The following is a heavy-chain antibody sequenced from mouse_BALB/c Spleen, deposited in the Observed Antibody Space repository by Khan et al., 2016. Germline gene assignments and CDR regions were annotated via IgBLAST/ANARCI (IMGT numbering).Heavy chain of an antibody. Sequence: QVRLQQSGAELVKPGASVKLSCKASGFTFTDNTIHWVKQKSGKGLVWIGWFYPGSVSIKYNEKFKDKVTLTADKSSSTVYMELSRLTSEDSAVYCCVRRGSTPDPFACRRHGTLGTVSA. CDR3: VRRGSTPDPFAC. V-gene: IGHV1-62-2*01. CDR2: FYPGSVSI. CDR1: GFTFTDNT. J-gene: IGHJ3*01.